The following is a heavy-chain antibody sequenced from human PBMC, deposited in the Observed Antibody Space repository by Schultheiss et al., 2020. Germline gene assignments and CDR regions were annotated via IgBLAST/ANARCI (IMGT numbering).Heavy chain of an antibody. D-gene: IGHD2/OR15-2a*01. J-gene: IGHJ6*03. V-gene: IGHV4-39*07. CDR3: ARANRPRGMDV. CDR1: GDSISNTNYH. CDR2: IYFSGST. Sequence: SETLSLTCYVSGDSISNTNYHWGWFRQPPGKGLEWIGNIYFSGSTYYNPSLKSRVTISVDTSKNQFSLKLSSVTAADTAVYYCARANRPRGMDVWGKGTTVTVSS.